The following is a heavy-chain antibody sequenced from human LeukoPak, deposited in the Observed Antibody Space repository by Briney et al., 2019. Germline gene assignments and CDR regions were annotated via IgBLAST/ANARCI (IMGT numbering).Heavy chain of an antibody. CDR1: GYTFTSCG. J-gene: IGHJ4*02. D-gene: IGHD1-26*01. CDR2: ISAYNGNT. Sequence: ASVKVSCKASGYTFTSCGISWVRQAPGQGREWMGWISAYNGNTNYAQKLQGRVTMTTDTSTSTAYMELRSLRSDGTAVYYCARVSALVGATVYWGQGTLVTVSS. CDR3: ARVSALVGATVY. V-gene: IGHV1-18*01.